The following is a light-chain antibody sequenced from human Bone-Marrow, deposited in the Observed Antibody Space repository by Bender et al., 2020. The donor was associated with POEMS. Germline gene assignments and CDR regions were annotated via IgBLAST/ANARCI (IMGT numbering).Light chain of an antibody. CDR1: SSNIGTNP. Sequence: QSVLTQSPSASGTPGQRVTISCSGSSSNIGTNPVNWYQQLPGTAPKLLIYINNQRPSGVPDRFSGSKSGTSASLAISGLPSEDEADYYCAAWEDSLNGWVFGGGTKLTVL. CDR3: AAWEDSLNGWV. CDR2: INN. V-gene: IGLV1-44*01. J-gene: IGLJ3*02.